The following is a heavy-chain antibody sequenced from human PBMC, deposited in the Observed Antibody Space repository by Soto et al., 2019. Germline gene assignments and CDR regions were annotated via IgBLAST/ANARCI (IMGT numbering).Heavy chain of an antibody. V-gene: IGHV3-23*01. CDR3: AKESLTVAESHFGY. CDR2: ISGSGAGT. CDR1: GFTFTNFA. D-gene: IGHD6-19*01. J-gene: IGHJ4*02. Sequence: EVQLLESGGGLVQPGGSLRLSCAASGFTFTNFAMSWVRQAPGKGLEWVSAISGSGAGTYFADSVKGRFTISRDNSKNTLYLQMNSLRAEDTAAYYCAKESLTVAESHFGYWGQGILVTVSS.